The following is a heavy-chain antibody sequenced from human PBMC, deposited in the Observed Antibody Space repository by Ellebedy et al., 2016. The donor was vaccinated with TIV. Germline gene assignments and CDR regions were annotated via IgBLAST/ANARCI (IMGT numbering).Heavy chain of an antibody. CDR3: AREFAPAAGTGYFDY. D-gene: IGHD6-13*01. V-gene: IGHV1-46*01. J-gene: IGHJ4*02. CDR1: GYTFTGYY. CDR2: INPSGGIT. Sequence: AASVKVSCKTSGYTFTGYYIHWVRQAPGQGLEWMGIINPSGGITSYAQKFQGRVTMTRDTSTSTVYMDLSSLRSDDTAVYYCAREFAPAAGTGYFDYWGQGTLVTVSS.